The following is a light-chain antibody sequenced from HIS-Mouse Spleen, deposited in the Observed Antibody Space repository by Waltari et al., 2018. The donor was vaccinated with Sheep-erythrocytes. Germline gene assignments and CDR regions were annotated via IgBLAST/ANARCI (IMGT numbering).Light chain of an antibody. J-gene: IGLJ3*02. CDR1: SGSIASNY. Sequence: NFMLTQPHSVSESPGKTVTISCTRSSGSIASNYVQWYQQRPGSAPTTVIYEDNQRPSGVPDRCSGSIDSSSNSAYLTISGLKTEDEADYYCQSYDSSNHGVFGGGTKLTVL. V-gene: IGLV6-57*04. CDR3: QSYDSSNHGV. CDR2: EDN.